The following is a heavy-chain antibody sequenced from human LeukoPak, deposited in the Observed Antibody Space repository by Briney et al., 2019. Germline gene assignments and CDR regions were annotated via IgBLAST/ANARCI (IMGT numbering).Heavy chain of an antibody. V-gene: IGHV3-33*01. Sequence: TGRSLRLSCAASGFTFSSYGMNWVRQAPGKGLEWVAVIWYDGSNKYYADSVKGRFTISRDNSKNTVFLQLNSLRAEDTAVYYCARLGSGWSFDFWGQGTLVAVSS. J-gene: IGHJ4*02. CDR1: GFTFSSYG. D-gene: IGHD6-19*01. CDR3: ARLGSGWSFDF. CDR2: IWYDGSNK.